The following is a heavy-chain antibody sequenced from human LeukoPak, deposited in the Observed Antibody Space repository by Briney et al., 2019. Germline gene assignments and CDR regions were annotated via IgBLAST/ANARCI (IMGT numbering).Heavy chain of an antibody. CDR2: FDPEDGET. CDR3: ARTSRDMTTVTFFDY. Sequence: ASVKVSCKVSGYTLTELSMHWVRQAPGKGLEWMGGFDPEDGETIYAQKFQGRVTITADKSTSTAYMELSSLRSEDTAVYYCARTSRDMTTVTFFDYWGQGTLVTVSS. V-gene: IGHV1-24*01. CDR1: GYTLTELS. J-gene: IGHJ4*02. D-gene: IGHD4-17*01.